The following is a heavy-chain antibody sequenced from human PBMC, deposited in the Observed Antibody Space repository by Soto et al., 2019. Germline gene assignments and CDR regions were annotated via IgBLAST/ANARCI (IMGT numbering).Heavy chain of an antibody. CDR2: VSYDGTYK. CDR1: GLTFSSYA. V-gene: IGHV3-30*04. CDR3: AREGHYSNSSGDYYGNWFDP. J-gene: IGHJ5*02. D-gene: IGHD3-22*01. Sequence: GGSLRLSRETSGLTFSSYALHWVRQAPGKGLKWVAVVSYDGTYKYYADSVKGRFTISRDNSRNTLYLQMNSLTVEDTAVYYCAREGHYSNSSGDYYGNWFDPWGQGTRVTVSS.